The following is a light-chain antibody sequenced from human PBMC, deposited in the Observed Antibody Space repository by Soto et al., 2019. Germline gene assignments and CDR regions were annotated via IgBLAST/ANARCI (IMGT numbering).Light chain of an antibody. V-gene: IGKV3-11*01. J-gene: IGKJ4*01. CDR2: DAS. CDR1: QSVSSY. Sequence: EIMLKQSPATLSLSPGERATLSCRASQSVSSYLAWYQQKPGQAPRLLIYDASNRATGIPARFSGSGSGTDFTLTISSLEPEDFAVYYCQQRSNWPLTFGGGTMVDIK. CDR3: QQRSNWPLT.